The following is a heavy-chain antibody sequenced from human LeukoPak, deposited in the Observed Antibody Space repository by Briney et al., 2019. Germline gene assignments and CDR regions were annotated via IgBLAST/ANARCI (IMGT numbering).Heavy chain of an antibody. CDR3: AYDGPDWESYFDY. D-gene: IGHD3/OR15-3a*01. J-gene: IGHJ4*02. CDR2: ISASDGTT. V-gene: IGHV3-23*01. Sequence: GGSLRLSCAASGFTFSNYAMNWVRQAPGQGLEWVSAISASDGTTHYEDSVKGRFTISRDSSKNTLYLQINSLRAEDTAVYYCAYDGPDWESYFDYWGQGILVTVSS. CDR1: GFTFSNYA.